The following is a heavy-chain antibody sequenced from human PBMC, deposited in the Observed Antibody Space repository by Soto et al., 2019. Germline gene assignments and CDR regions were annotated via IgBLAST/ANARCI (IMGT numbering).Heavy chain of an antibody. CDR1: DGSMNSDSSY. Sequence: ASETLSLTCRVSDGSMNSDSSYWGWIRQPPGKGLEWIGVINHSGSTYHNLSLKGRVTMSVDASRNQFSLKLTSMTAADTAVYYCARLGGYVSVGYYYLWDSWGQGTLVTVSS. V-gene: IGHV4-39*01. D-gene: IGHD3-22*01. CDR2: INHSGST. J-gene: IGHJ4*02. CDR3: ARLGGYVSVGYYYLWDS.